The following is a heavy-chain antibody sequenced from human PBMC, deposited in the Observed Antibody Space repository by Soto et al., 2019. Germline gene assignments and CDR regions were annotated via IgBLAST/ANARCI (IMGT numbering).Heavy chain of an antibody. CDR1: DGSMNSDSSY. Sequence: ASETLSLTCRVSDGSMNSDSSYWGWIRQPPGKGLEWIGVINHSGSTYHNLSLKGRVTMSVDASRNQFSLKLTSMTAADTAVYYCARLGGYVSVGYYYLWDSWGQGTLVTVSS. V-gene: IGHV4-39*01. D-gene: IGHD3-22*01. CDR2: INHSGST. J-gene: IGHJ4*02. CDR3: ARLGGYVSVGYYYLWDS.